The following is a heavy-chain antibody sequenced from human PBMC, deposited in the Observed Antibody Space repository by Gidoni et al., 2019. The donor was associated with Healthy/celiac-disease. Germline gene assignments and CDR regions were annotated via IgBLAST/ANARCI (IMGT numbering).Heavy chain of an antibody. Sequence: QVQLQQWGAGLLKPSETLSLTSAVYGGSFSGYYWSWIRQPPGKGLEWIGEINHSGSTNYNPALKSRVTISVDTSKNQFSLKLSSVTAADTAVYYCARQGPDAFDIWGQGTMVTVSS. CDR1: GGSFSGYY. V-gene: IGHV4-34*01. CDR3: ARQGPDAFDI. CDR2: INHSGST. J-gene: IGHJ3*02.